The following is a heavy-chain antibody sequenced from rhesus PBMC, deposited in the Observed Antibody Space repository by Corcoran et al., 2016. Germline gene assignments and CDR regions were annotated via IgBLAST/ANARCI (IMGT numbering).Heavy chain of an antibody. CDR3: ARPNYYFDD. V-gene: IGHV4-93*01. CDR1: GGSISSSNW. CDR2: VCGYCGNH. J-gene: IGHJ4*01. Sequence: QVQLQESGPAVVKPSETLSLTCAVSGGSISSSNWWSWIRQSPGKGREWIGGVCGYCGNHEYNPSLKSRVTNTKDTSKNQFSLKLSSVAAADTAVYYCARPNYYFDDWGQGVLVTVSS.